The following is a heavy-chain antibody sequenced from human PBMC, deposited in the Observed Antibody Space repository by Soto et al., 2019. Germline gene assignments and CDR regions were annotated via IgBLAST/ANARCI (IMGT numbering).Heavy chain of an antibody. CDR1: AGTFSSYA. Sequence: GASVKVSCKASAGTFSSYAMNWVRQAPGQGLEWMGGIIPMFATTNYAQKFQGRVTITADESTRTAYMELSSLRSDDTAVYYCARARISMIVGGAYYYAMDAWGQGTAVTVSS. D-gene: IGHD3-22*01. V-gene: IGHV1-69*13. CDR3: ARARISMIVGGAYYYAMDA. J-gene: IGHJ6*02. CDR2: IIPMFATT.